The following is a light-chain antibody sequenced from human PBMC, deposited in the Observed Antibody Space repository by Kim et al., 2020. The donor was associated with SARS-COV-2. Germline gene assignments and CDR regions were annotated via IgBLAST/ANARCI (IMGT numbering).Light chain of an antibody. CDR3: QQRKNWAT. Sequence: SWPPGQGATLACRASQSVSSYVAWYQYKPGQAPRLLIYDALKRATGIPDRFSGRGFGTDFTRTISSLQPEDFAVYYCQQRKNWATFGQGTKVDIK. CDR1: QSVSSY. CDR2: DAL. J-gene: IGKJ1*01. V-gene: IGKV3-11*01.